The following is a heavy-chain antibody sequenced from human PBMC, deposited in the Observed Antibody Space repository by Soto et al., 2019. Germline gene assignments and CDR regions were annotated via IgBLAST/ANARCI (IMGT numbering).Heavy chain of an antibody. CDR1: GFTFSSYS. CDR2: ISSSSSTI. J-gene: IGHJ3*02. D-gene: IGHD2-15*01. Sequence: GGSLRLSCAASGFTFSSYSMNWVRQAPGKGLEWVSYISSSSSTIYYADSVKGRFTISRDNAKNSLYLQMNSLRDEDTAVYYCAADIVVVVAANNYDAFDIWGQGTTVTVSS. CDR3: AADIVVVVAANNYDAFDI. V-gene: IGHV3-48*02.